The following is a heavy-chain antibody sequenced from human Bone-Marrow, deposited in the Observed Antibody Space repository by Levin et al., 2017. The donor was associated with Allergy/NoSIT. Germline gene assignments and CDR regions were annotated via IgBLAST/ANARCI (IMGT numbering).Heavy chain of an antibody. Sequence: GESLKISCAASGFTFSSYWMSWVRQAPGKGLEWVANIKQDGSEKYYVDSVKGRFTISRDNAKNSLYLQMNSLRAEDTAVYYCARYLAAAGISFKAFDIWGQGTMVTVSS. CDR2: IKQDGSEK. CDR1: GFTFSSYW. CDR3: ARYLAAAGISFKAFDI. J-gene: IGHJ3*02. V-gene: IGHV3-7*01. D-gene: IGHD6-13*01.